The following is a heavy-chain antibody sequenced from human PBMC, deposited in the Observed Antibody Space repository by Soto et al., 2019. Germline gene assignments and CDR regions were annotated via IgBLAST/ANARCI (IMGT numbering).Heavy chain of an antibody. CDR3: ARGYCSNGVCYRYIDL. J-gene: IGHJ2*01. V-gene: IGHV3-72*01. D-gene: IGHD2-8*01. CDR1: GFTLSDHY. Sequence: AGGSLRLSCAGSGFTLSDHYIDWVRQAPGKGLEWVGRSRDKAQGYSTAYAASVKGRFTISRDDSKNSLYLQMNSLKTEDTAVYYCARGYCSNGVCYRYIDLWGRGTLVTV. CDR2: SRDKAQGYST.